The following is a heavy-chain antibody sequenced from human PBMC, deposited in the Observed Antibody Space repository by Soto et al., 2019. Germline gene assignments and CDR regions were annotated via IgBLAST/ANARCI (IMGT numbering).Heavy chain of an antibody. Sequence: QVQLQESGPGLVKPSETLSLTCTVSGDSIRNVYWSWIRQPPGKGLEWIGFIYHSGNAKYNPSLKSRVAMSVAAPKNHLSLSLNPVTAADSAVYFCARAHASGLPFDSWIQGTLVTVSS. CDR1: GDSIRNVY. CDR3: ARAHASGLPFDS. V-gene: IGHV4-59*13. D-gene: IGHD3-16*01. CDR2: IYHSGNA. J-gene: IGHJ4*02.